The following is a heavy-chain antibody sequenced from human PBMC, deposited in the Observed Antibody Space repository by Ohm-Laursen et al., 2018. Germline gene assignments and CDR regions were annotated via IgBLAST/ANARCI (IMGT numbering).Heavy chain of an antibody. D-gene: IGHD4-17*01. J-gene: IGHJ4*02. Sequence: GSLRLSCLPSGFTLSSYWMSWVRQAPGWGLVWVSRINSDGSSTSYADSVKGRFTISSDNAKNTLYLQMNSLRAEDTAVYYCARDQHGDYEGFDYWGQGTLVTVSS. CDR3: ARDQHGDYEGFDY. CDR1: GFTLSSYW. CDR2: INSDGSST. V-gene: IGHV3-74*01.